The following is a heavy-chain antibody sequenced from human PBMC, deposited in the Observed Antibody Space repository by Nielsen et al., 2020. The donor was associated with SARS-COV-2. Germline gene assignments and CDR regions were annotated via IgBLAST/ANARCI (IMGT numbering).Heavy chain of an antibody. V-gene: IGHV1-24*01. Sequence: ASVKVSCKVSGYTLTELSMHWVRQAPGKGLEWMGGFDPEDGETIYAQKFQGRVTMTEDTSTDTAYMELSSLRSEDMAVYYCATAPAVQATGWFDPWGQGTLVTVSS. D-gene: IGHD1-26*01. CDR2: FDPEDGET. CDR1: GYTLTELS. J-gene: IGHJ5*02. CDR3: ATAPAVQATGWFDP.